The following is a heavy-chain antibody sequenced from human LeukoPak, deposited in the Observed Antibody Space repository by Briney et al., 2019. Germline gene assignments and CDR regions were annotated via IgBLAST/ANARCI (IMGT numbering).Heavy chain of an antibody. CDR2: INTNTGNP. CDR3: AGAARGPNYYYYMDV. Sequence: ASVKVSCKASGYTFTSYAMNWVRQAPGQGLEWMGWINTNTGNPTYAQGFTGRFVFSLDTSVSTAYLQISSLKAEGTAVYYCAGAARGPNYYYYMDVWGKGTTVTVSS. J-gene: IGHJ6*03. V-gene: IGHV7-4-1*02. D-gene: IGHD6-6*01. CDR1: GYTFTSYA.